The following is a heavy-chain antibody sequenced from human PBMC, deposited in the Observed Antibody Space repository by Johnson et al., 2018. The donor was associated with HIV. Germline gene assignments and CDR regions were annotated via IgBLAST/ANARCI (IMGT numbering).Heavy chain of an antibody. CDR1: GFTFSDHY. CDR3: ARDGTTGPSGDAYDI. V-gene: IGHV3-11*04. D-gene: IGHD4-17*01. CDR2: ISSSGSNR. Sequence: QVQLVESGGGLVKPGGSLRLSCVASGFTFSDHYMSWIRQAPGKGLEWVAHISSSGSNRDYSDSVKGRFTISRDNAKNSLYLQTNSLRAEDTAVYYCARDGTTGPSGDAYDIWGQGTMVTVSS. J-gene: IGHJ3*02.